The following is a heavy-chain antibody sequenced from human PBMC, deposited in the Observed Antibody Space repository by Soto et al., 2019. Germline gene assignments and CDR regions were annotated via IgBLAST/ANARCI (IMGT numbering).Heavy chain of an antibody. D-gene: IGHD4-17*01. Sequence: EVQLVESGGDLVQPGGSLRLSCAASGFTFSYDCMHWVRQAPGKGLVWVSLTNDDGSDTTYADSVKGRFTISRDNAKNTVYLQRNTLRVEDTAVYYCARDPTTGLDSWGQGTLVTVSS. V-gene: IGHV3-74*01. CDR3: ARDPTTGLDS. CDR2: TNDDGSDT. J-gene: IGHJ4*02. CDR1: GFTFSYDC.